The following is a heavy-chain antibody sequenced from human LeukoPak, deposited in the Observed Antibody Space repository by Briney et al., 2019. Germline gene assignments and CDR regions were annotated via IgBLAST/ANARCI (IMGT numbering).Heavy chain of an antibody. D-gene: IGHD4-23*01. J-gene: IGHJ4*02. CDR1: GFTLSNYG. CDR3: ARVRTVVISYFDY. V-gene: IGHV3-23*01. CDR2: MSGSGGST. Sequence: GGSLRLSCAASGFTLSNYGMSWVRQAPGKGLEWVSGMSGSGGSTYYADSVKGRFTISRDNSKNTLYLQMNSLRAEDTAVYYRARVRTVVISYFDYWGQGTLVTVSS.